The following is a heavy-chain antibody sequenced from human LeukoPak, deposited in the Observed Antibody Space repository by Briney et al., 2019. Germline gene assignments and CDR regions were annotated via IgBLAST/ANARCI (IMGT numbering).Heavy chain of an antibody. CDR2: ISSSSSYI. Sequence: GGSLRLSCAASGFTFSSYSMNWVRQAPGKGLEWVSSISSSSSYIYYADSVKGRFTISRDNAKNSPYLQMNSLRAEDTAVYYCARVRQWQHDAFDIWGQGTMVTVSS. J-gene: IGHJ3*02. V-gene: IGHV3-21*01. CDR3: ARVRQWQHDAFDI. D-gene: IGHD6-19*01. CDR1: GFTFSSYS.